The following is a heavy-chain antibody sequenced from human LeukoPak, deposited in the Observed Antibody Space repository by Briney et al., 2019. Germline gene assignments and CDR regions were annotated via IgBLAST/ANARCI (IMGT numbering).Heavy chain of an antibody. V-gene: IGHV1-18*01. CDR1: GYTLTNYG. D-gene: IGHD3-3*01. CDR2: ISAYNGNT. J-gene: IGHJ4*02. CDR3: ARERNDFWSGYRKSPFFDY. Sequence: ASVTVSCKASGYTLTNYGVSWVRQAPAQALEGVGWISAYNGNTNYAQKLQGRDTMTTDTSTSTAYMELRSLRSDDTAVYYCARERNDFWSGYRKSPFFDYWGQGTLVTVSS.